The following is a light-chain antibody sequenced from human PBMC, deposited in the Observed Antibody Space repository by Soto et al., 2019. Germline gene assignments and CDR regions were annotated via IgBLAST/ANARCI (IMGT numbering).Light chain of an antibody. CDR1: QSVSSSY. J-gene: IGKJ1*01. Sequence: EIVLTQSPGTLSLSPGERATLSCRASQSVSSSYLAWYQQKPGQAPRLLIYGASSRATDIPDRFSGSGSGIDFTLTISRLEPEDFAVYYCQQSGSSSGWTFGQGTKVEIK. V-gene: IGKV3-20*01. CDR2: GAS. CDR3: QQSGSSSGWT.